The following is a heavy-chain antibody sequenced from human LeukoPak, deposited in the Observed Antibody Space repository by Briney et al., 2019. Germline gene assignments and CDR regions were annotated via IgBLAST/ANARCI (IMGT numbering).Heavy chain of an antibody. D-gene: IGHD3-10*01. CDR2: INPNSGGT. CDR3: CVIHYGRRSNFDY. J-gene: IGHJ4*02. V-gene: IGHV1-2*02. CDR1: GYTFTGYY. Sequence: GASVKVSCKASGYTFTGYYMHWVRQAPGQGLEWMGWINPNSGGTNYAQKFQGRVTMARNTSISTAYMELSSLRSEDTAVYYCCVIHYGRRSNFDYWGQGTLVTVSS.